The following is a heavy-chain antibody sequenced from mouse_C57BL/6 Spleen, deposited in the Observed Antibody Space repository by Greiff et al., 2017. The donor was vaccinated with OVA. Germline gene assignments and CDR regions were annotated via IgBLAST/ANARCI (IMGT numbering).Heavy chain of an antibody. CDR1: GFTFSSYG. Sequence: EVQLVESGGYLVKPGGSLKLSCAASGFTFSSYGMSWVRQTPDKRLEWVATISSGGSYTYYPDSVKGRFTISRDNAKNTLYLQMSSLKSEDTAMYYCARQGSTRGPFDYWGQGTTLTVSS. J-gene: IGHJ2*01. D-gene: IGHD1-1*01. V-gene: IGHV5-6*01. CDR2: ISSGGSYT. CDR3: ARQGSTRGPFDY.